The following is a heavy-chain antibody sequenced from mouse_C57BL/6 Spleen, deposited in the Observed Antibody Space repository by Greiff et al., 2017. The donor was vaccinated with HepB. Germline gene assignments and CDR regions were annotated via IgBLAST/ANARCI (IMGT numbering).Heavy chain of an antibody. Sequence: VQLQQSGAELVMPGASVKLSCKASGYTFTSYWMHWVKQRPGQGLEWIGEIDPSDSYTNYNQKFKGKSTLTVDKSSSTAYMQLSSLTSEDSAVYYCARRGDSNYALFDVWGTGTTVTVSS. CDR2: IDPSDSYT. J-gene: IGHJ1*03. CDR3: ARRGDSNYALFDV. CDR1: GYTFTSYW. D-gene: IGHD2-5*01. V-gene: IGHV1-69*01.